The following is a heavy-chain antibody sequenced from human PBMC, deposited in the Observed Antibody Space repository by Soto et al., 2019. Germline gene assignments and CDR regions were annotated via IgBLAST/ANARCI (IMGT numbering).Heavy chain of an antibody. Sequence: ASVKVSCKASGGTFSSYAISWVRQAPGQGLEWMGGIIPIFGTANYAQKFQGRVTITADKSTSTAYMELSSLRSEDTAVYYCATAIVGAKYFDYWGQGTRVTVS. CDR2: IIPIFGTA. CDR1: GGTFSSYA. J-gene: IGHJ4*02. V-gene: IGHV1-69*06. D-gene: IGHD1-26*01. CDR3: ATAIVGAKYFDY.